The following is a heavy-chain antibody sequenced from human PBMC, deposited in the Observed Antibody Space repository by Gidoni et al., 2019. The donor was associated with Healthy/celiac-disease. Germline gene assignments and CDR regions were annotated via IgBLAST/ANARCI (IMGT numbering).Heavy chain of an antibody. CDR2: ISWNSGSI. CDR3: AKDTTGGYCSGGSCYLRRAFDY. D-gene: IGHD2-15*01. CDR1: GFTFDDYA. J-gene: IGHJ4*02. Sequence: EVQLVESGGGLVQPGRSLRLYCAASGFTFDDYAMHWVRQAPGKGLEWVSGISWNSGSIGYADSVKGRFTISRDNAKNSLYLQMNSLRAEDTALYYCAKDTTGGYCSGGSCYLRRAFDYWGQGTLVTVSS. V-gene: IGHV3-9*01.